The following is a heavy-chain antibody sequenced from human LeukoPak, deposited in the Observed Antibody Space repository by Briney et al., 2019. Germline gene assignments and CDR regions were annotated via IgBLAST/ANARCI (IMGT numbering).Heavy chain of an antibody. J-gene: IGHJ4*02. D-gene: IGHD1-14*01. CDR3: AKLIGQEGATGHY. CDR1: GFTFNNYA. V-gene: IGHV3-23*01. Sequence: GGSLRLSCAASGFTFNNYAMSWVHQPPGKGLEWVSSISDSGSSTNYADSVKGRFNMSRDNSKNTLYLQMNSLRAEDTAVYYCAKLIGQEGATGHYWGQGTLVTVSS. CDR2: ISDSGSST.